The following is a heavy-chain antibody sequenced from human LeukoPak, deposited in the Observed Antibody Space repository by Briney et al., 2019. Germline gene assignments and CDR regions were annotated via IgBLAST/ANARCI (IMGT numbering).Heavy chain of an antibody. CDR1: GGSISSSSYY. Sequence: PSETLSPTCTVSGGSISSSSYYWGWIRQPPGKGLEWIGSIYYSGSTYYNPSLKSRVTISVDTSKNQFSLKLSSVTAADTAVYYCAGGDFTLFDPWGQGTLVTVSS. CDR2: IYYSGST. CDR3: AGGDFTLFDP. V-gene: IGHV4-39*07. D-gene: IGHD2-21*02. J-gene: IGHJ5*02.